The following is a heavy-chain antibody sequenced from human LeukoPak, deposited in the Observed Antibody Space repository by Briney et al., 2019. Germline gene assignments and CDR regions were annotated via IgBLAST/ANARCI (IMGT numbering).Heavy chain of an antibody. Sequence: GGSLRLSCVASGFTFSRHGMNWVRQAPGKGLEWVSGISPSGDIKYYVDSVKGRFTVSRDNSKNTLYLQINSLRDEDTAVYYCAKDDAWLQYNDWGQGTLVIVSS. CDR1: GFTFSRHG. J-gene: IGHJ4*02. D-gene: IGHD5-24*01. CDR3: AKDDAWLQYND. CDR2: ISPSGDIK. V-gene: IGHV3-23*01.